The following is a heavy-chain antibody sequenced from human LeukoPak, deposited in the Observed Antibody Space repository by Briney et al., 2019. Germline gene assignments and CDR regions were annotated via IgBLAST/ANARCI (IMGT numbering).Heavy chain of an antibody. D-gene: IGHD2-15*01. J-gene: IGHJ4*02. CDR1: GFTFSSYG. Sequence: GGSLRLSCAASGFTFSSYGMHWVRQAPGKGLEWVAVISYDGSNKYYADSVKGRFTISRDNSKNTLYLQMNSLRAEDTAVYYCAKGLLDMLIFGYWGQGTLVTVSS. V-gene: IGHV3-30*18. CDR3: AKGLLDMLIFGY. CDR2: ISYDGSNK.